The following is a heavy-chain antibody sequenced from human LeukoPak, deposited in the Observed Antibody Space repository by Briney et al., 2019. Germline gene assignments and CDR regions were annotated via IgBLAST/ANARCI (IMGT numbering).Heavy chain of an antibody. V-gene: IGHV3-23*01. CDR1: GFTFSSYA. CDR3: AKRPRDCSSTSCATTDY. Sequence: GGSLRLSCAASGFTFSSYAMSWVRQAPGKGLEWVSAISGSGGSSYYADSVKGRFTISRDNSKNTLYLQMNSLRAEDTAVYYCAKRPRDCSSTSCATTDYWGQGTLVTVSS. D-gene: IGHD2-2*01. CDR2: ISGSGGSS. J-gene: IGHJ4*02.